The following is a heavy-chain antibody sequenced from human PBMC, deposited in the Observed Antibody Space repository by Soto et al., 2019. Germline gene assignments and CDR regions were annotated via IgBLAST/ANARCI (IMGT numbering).Heavy chain of an antibody. CDR1: GGTFSNYA. Sequence: QVRLVQSGAEVKKPGSSVKVSCKASGGTFSNYAITWLRLAPGQGLERVGGIIPVFGTVNYAQKFQGRVTITADESTSTAYMELNRLRSEDTAVYYCARDNPYTNSFGNWFDPWGQGTLVIVS. J-gene: IGHJ5*02. CDR3: ARDNPYTNSFGNWFDP. V-gene: IGHV1-69*01. CDR2: IIPVFGTV. D-gene: IGHD6-13*01.